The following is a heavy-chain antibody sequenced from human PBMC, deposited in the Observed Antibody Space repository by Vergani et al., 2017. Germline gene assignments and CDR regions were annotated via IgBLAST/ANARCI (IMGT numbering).Heavy chain of an antibody. Sequence: EVQLVESGGGLIQPGGSLRLSCAASGFTVSSNYMSWVRKAPGKGLEWVSVIYSGGSTYYADSVKGRFTISRDNSKNTLYLQMNSLRAEDTAVYYCARGLYDSSGYHHGGFDYWGQGTLVTVSS. CDR3: ARGLYDSSGYHHGGFDY. V-gene: IGHV3-53*01. CDR1: GFTVSSNY. J-gene: IGHJ4*02. D-gene: IGHD3-22*01. CDR2: IYSGGST.